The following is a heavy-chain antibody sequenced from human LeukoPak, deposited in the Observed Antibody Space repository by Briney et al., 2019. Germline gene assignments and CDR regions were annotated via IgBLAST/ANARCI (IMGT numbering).Heavy chain of an antibody. V-gene: IGHV6-1*01. D-gene: IGHD5-24*01. Sequence: SQTLSLTFAISGDSVSSNSVAWNWIRQSPSRGLEWLGRTYYRSKWYNDYAVSVKSRITIDPDTSKNQISLQLNSVTPEDTAVYYCARGLEMGDAFDIWGQGTMVTVSS. CDR3: ARGLEMGDAFDI. CDR1: GDSVSSNSVA. J-gene: IGHJ3*02. CDR2: TYYRSKWYN.